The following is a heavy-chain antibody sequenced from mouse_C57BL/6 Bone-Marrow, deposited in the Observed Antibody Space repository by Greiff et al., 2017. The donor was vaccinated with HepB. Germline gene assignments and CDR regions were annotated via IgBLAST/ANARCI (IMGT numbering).Heavy chain of an antibody. Sequence: EVKLQQSGAELVRPGASVKLSCTASGFNIKDDYMHWVKLRPEQGLEWIGWIDPENGDTEYASKFQGKATITADTSSNTAYLQLSSLTSEDTAVYYCTTLGLWLRRTWFAYWGQGTLVTVSA. J-gene: IGHJ3*01. V-gene: IGHV14-4*01. CDR2: IDPENGDT. CDR3: TTLGLWLRRTWFAY. D-gene: IGHD2-2*01. CDR1: GFNIKDDY.